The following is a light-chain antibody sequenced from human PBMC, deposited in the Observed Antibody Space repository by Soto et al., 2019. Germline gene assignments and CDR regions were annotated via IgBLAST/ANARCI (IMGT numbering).Light chain of an antibody. J-gene: IGLJ1*01. CDR2: EVS. CDR3: SSFTDSSTVEV. CDR1: GSDIGAYNY. V-gene: IGLV2-14*01. Sequence: QSVLTQPASVSGSPGQSITISCTGAGSDIGAYNYVSWYQQHPSKAPKLMIYEVSYRPSGVSNRFSGSKSGHTASLTISGLQPEDEADYYCSSFTDSSTVEVFGAGTKVTVL.